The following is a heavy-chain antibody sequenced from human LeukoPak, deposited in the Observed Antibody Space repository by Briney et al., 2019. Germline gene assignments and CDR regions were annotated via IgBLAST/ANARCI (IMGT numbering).Heavy chain of an antibody. CDR1: GFTFSSYG. D-gene: IGHD1-26*01. J-gene: IGHJ4*02. Sequence: GGSLRLSCAASGFTFSSYGMHWVRQAPGKGLEWVAFIRYDGSNKYYADSVKGRFTISRDNSKNTLYLQMNSLRAEDTAVYYCAKDDKWEPVGNRESPYFDYWGQGTLVTVSS. CDR3: AKDDKWEPVGNRESPYFDY. V-gene: IGHV3-30*02. CDR2: IRYDGSNK.